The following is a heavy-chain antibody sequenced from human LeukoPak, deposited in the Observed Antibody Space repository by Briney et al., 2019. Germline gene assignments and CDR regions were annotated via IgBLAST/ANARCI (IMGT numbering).Heavy chain of an antibody. J-gene: IGHJ3*02. V-gene: IGHV1-2*02. CDR1: GYTFTGYY. D-gene: IGHD7-27*01. Sequence: ASVKVSCKASGYTFTGYYMHWVRQAPGQGLEWMGWINPNSGGTNYAQKFQGRDTMTRDTSISTACMELSRLRSEDTAVYYCAREEDAGHWEAHAFDIWGQGTMVTVSS. CDR3: AREEDAGHWEAHAFDI. CDR2: INPNSGGT.